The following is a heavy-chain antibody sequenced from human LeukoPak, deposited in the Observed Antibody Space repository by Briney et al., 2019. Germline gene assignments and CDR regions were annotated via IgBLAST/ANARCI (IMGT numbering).Heavy chain of an antibody. CDR3: TRDPPAVAINTYA. Sequence: GGSLRLSCAASGVSVSSNFMIWVRQAPGKGLEWVSLIYSGGETSYADSVKGRFSISRDNSKNTLYLQMSSLRVEDTAVYYCTRDPPAVAINTYAWGQGTLVTVSS. V-gene: IGHV3-66*01. D-gene: IGHD6-13*01. CDR1: GVSVSSNF. J-gene: IGHJ5*02. CDR2: IYSGGET.